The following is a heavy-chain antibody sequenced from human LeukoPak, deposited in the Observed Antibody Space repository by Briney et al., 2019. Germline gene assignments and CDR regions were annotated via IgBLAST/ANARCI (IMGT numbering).Heavy chain of an antibody. CDR2: VYDRGRT. V-gene: IGHV4-4*07. Sequence: SETLSLTCTVSGDSIGTYFWNWIRQSAGEELEWIGHVYDRGRTNYNPSLKGRVTISVATSRNLFSLRLSSVTAADTAVYYCARDFVETGVVGFDMWGQGTMVTVSS. CDR1: GDSIGTYF. J-gene: IGHJ3*02. D-gene: IGHD2-8*02. CDR3: ARDFVETGVVGFDM.